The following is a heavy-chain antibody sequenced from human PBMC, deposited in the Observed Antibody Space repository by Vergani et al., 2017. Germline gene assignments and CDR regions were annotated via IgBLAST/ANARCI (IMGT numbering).Heavy chain of an antibody. CDR3: AGAIVRRSSRFDP. CDR2: INHSGST. D-gene: IGHD2-2*01. J-gene: IGHJ5*02. V-gene: IGHV4-34*01. CDR1: GGSFSGYY. Sequence: QVQLQQWGAGLLKPSETLSLTCAVHGGSFSGYYWSWIRQPPGKGLEWIGEINHSGSTNYNPSLKRRVTISVDTSKNQFSLKLSSVTAADTAVYYCAGAIVRRSSRFDPWGQGTLVTVSS.